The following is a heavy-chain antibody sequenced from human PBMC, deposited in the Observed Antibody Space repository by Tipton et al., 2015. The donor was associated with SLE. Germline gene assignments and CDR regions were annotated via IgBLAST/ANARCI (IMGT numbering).Heavy chain of an antibody. CDR2: VSYGGTP. CDR3: ARDSGSRDINWFDP. Sequence: GLVKPSQTLSLTCSVSGASIRSNFWTWIRQPPGKGPEWIGRVSYGGTPRYNPSLKSRVTMSIDTSKNQFSLRLNSVTAADTAVYYCARDSGSRDINWFDPLGPGNPGHRLL. V-gene: IGHV4-59*01. J-gene: IGHJ5*02. D-gene: IGHD5/OR15-5a*01. CDR1: GASIRSNF.